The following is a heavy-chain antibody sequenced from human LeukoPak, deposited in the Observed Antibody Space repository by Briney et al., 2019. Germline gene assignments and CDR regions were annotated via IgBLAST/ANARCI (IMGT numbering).Heavy chain of an antibody. CDR2: ISWNSGSI. CDR3: AKGSYSSGWYYYYYGMDV. J-gene: IGHJ6*02. CDR1: GFTFDDYA. Sequence: SLRLSCAASGFTFDDYAMHWVRQAPGKGLEWVSGISWNSGSIGYADSVKGRFTISRDNAKNSLHLQMNSLRAEDTASYYCAKGSYSSGWYYYYYGMDVWGQGTTVTVSS. V-gene: IGHV3-9*01. D-gene: IGHD6-19*01.